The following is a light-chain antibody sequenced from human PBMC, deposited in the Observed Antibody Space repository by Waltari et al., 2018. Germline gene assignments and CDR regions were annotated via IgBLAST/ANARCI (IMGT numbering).Light chain of an antibody. CDR3: QQSYSTPRT. J-gene: IGKJ2*01. Sequence: DIQMTQSPSSLSASVGDRVTITCRASQSISSYLNWYQQKPGKAPKLLIYAASSLQRGVPARCSGSGYETDFTLTISSLQPEDFATYYCQQSYSTPRTFGQGTKLENK. V-gene: IGKV1-39*01. CDR1: QSISSY. CDR2: AAS.